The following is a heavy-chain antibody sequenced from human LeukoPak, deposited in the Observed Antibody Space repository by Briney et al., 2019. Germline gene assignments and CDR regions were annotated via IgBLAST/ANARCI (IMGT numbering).Heavy chain of an antibody. J-gene: IGHJ4*02. D-gene: IGHD2-2*01. Sequence: SETLSLTCTVSGGSITSYYWSWIRQPPGKGLEWIGYIYYSGSTNYSPSLKSRVTISVDTSKNQFSLNLSSVTAADTAVYYCARSRSYQLLTFDYWGQGTLVTVSS. CDR2: IYYSGST. CDR3: ARSRSYQLLTFDY. CDR1: GGSITSYY. V-gene: IGHV4-59*01.